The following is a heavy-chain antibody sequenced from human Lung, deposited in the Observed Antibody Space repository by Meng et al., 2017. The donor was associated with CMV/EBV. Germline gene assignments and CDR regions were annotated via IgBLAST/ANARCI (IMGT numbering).Heavy chain of an antibody. CDR1: GFTFSSFA. Sequence: GGSLKIXCAASGFTFSSFAMHWVRQAPGKGLEWVAVISYNGFNEYYADSVKGRFTISRDNSKNTLSLQMNSLRAEDTALYYCVRGQLFCSGGSCYQHFDPWGQGTLVTVSS. V-gene: IGHV3-30-3*01. J-gene: IGHJ5*02. CDR3: VRGQLFCSGGSCYQHFDP. D-gene: IGHD2-15*01. CDR2: ISYNGFNE.